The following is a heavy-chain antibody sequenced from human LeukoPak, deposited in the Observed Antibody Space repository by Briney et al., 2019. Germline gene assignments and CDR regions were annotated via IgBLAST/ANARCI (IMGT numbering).Heavy chain of an antibody. CDR3: ARHQTGGHSYMDV. CDR1: GDSFTSVTDY. V-gene: IGHV4-39*01. CDR2: ISYSGTT. D-gene: IGHD7-27*01. Sequence: SETLSLTCTVSGDSFTSVTDYWAWIRQSPGKGLEWIGSISYSGTTYDNPSLKSRITMSVDPSNSLFSLTLTSVTAADTAVYYCARHQTGGHSYMDVWGKGTTVTVSS. J-gene: IGHJ6*03.